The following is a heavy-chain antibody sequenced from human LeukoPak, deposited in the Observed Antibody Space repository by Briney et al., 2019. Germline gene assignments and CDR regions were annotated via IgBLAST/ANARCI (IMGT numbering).Heavy chain of an antibody. CDR2: IYYSGST. V-gene: IGHV4-39*01. D-gene: IGHD3-22*01. Sequence: SETLSLTCTVSGGSISSSSYYWGWIRQPPGKGLEWIGSIYYSGSTYYNPSLKSRVTISVDTSKNQFSLKLSSVTAADTAVYYCARQGYDSSGYYPNIRYYYMDVWGKGTTVTVSS. CDR1: GGSISSSSYY. CDR3: ARQGYDSSGYYPNIRYYYMDV. J-gene: IGHJ6*03.